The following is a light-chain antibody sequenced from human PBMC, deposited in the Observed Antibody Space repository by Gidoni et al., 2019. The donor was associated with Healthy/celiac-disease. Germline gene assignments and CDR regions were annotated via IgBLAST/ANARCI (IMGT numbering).Light chain of an antibody. CDR1: QSVSSSY. V-gene: IGKV3-20*01. J-gene: IGKJ1*01. CDR3: QQYGSSPT. CDR2: GAS. Sequence: EIVLTQSPGTLSLSPGERATLPCRASQSVSSSYLAWYQQKPGQAPRLLIYGASSGATGIPDRFSGSGSGTDFALTISRLEPEDFAVYYCQQYGSSPTFGQGTKVEIK.